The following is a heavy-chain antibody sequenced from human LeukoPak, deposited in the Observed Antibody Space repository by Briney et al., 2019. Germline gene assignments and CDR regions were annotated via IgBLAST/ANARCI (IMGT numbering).Heavy chain of an antibody. CDR2: IKSKTDGGTT. CDR3: TTAARYFDWLWDY. J-gene: IGHJ4*02. Sequence: GGSLRLSCAASGFTFSNAWMSWVRQAPGKGLEWVGRIKSKTDGGTTDYAAPVKGRFTISRDDSKNTLYLQMNSLKTEDTAVYYCTTAARYFDWLWDYWGQGTLVTVSS. CDR1: GFTFSNAW. V-gene: IGHV3-15*01. D-gene: IGHD3-9*01.